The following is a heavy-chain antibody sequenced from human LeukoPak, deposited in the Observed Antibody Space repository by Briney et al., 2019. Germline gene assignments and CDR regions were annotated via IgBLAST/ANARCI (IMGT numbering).Heavy chain of an antibody. CDR3: ARSNQADDY. V-gene: IGHV3-74*01. Sequence: GGSLRLSCAASGFTFSNYWLHWVRQLPEKGLVWVSRINPGGSSTTYADSVKGRFTISRDNAKNTLYLQMNSLRAEDTAVYYCARSNQADDYWGQGTLVTVSS. CDR1: GFTFSNYW. J-gene: IGHJ4*02. D-gene: IGHD4-11*01. CDR2: INPGGSST.